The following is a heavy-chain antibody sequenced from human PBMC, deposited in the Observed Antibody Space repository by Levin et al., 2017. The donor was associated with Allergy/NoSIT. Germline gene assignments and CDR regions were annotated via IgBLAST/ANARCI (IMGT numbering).Heavy chain of an antibody. J-gene: IGHJ3*02. CDR1: GFTFDDYA. CDR3: AKDRAKAAAGIRGAFDI. V-gene: IGHV3-9*01. CDR2: ISWNSGSI. D-gene: IGHD6-13*01. Sequence: SCAASGFTFDDYAMHWVRQAPGKGLEWVSGISWNSGSIGYADSVKGRFTISRDNAKNSLYLQMNSLRAEDTALYYCAKDRAKAAAGIRGAFDIWGQGTMVTVSS.